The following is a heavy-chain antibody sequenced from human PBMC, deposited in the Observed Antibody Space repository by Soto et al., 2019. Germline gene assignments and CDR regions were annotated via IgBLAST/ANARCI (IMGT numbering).Heavy chain of an antibody. Sequence: SVKVSCKASGGTFTGNPISWVRQAPGRGLEWMGGIIPMFGTTNYAQKFQGRVTITADESTTTAYMELNSLRSEDTAVYYCARENSIASLSYYYGMEVWGQGTTVTVSS. CDR3: ARENSIASLSYYYGMEV. V-gene: IGHV1-69*13. J-gene: IGHJ6*02. D-gene: IGHD6-6*01. CDR2: IIPMFGTT. CDR1: GGTFTGNP.